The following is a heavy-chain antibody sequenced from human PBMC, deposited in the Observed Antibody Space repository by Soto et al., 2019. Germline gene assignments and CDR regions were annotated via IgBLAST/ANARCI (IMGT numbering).Heavy chain of an antibody. CDR2: IHYSGST. J-gene: IGHJ4*02. CDR3: ASTKDETLYFDY. CDR1: GGSISNYY. V-gene: IGHV4-59*05. D-gene: IGHD2-8*01. Sequence: SETLSLTCTVSGGSISNYYWSWIRQPPGKGLEWIGSIHYSGSTHYNPSLQSRVTISGDASKKQFSLKLRSVTAADTAVYYCASTKDETLYFDYWGQGTLVTVSS.